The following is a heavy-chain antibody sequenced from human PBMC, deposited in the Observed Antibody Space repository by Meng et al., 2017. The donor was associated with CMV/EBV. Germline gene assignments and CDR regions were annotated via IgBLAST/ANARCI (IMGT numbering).Heavy chain of an antibody. CDR3: ARDRLPLYYYDSSGRNAFDI. Sequence: GGSLRLSCAASGFTFSAYYMSWIRQAPGKGLEWVSYISSSGSTIYYADSVKGRFTISRDNAKNSLYLQMNSLRAEDTAVYYCARDRLPLYYYDSSGRNAFDIWGQGTMVTV. D-gene: IGHD3-22*01. V-gene: IGHV3-11*04. CDR2: ISSSGSTI. CDR1: GFTFSAYY. J-gene: IGHJ3*02.